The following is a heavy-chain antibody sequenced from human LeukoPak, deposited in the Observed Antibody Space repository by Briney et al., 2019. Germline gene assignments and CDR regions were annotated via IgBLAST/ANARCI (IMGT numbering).Heavy chain of an antibody. J-gene: IGHJ6*03. Sequence: SVKVSCKASGGTFSSYAISWVRQAPGQGREWMGGIIPIFGTANYAQKFQGRVTITTDESTSTAYMELSSLRSEDTAVYYCARVDTAIVTGVISYYYYMDVWGKGTTVTVSS. CDR1: GGTFSSYA. D-gene: IGHD5-18*01. V-gene: IGHV1-69*05. CDR3: ARVDTAIVTGVISYYYYMDV. CDR2: IIPIFGTA.